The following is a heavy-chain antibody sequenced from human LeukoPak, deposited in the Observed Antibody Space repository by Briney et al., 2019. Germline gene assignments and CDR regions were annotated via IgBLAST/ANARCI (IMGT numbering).Heavy chain of an antibody. Sequence: PGGSLRLSCAASGFTFSSYAMSWVRQAPGKGLEWVSAISGSGGSTYYADSVKGRFTISRDNSKNTLYLQMNSLRAEDTAVYYCAGTRVAVTAFDYWGQGTLVTVSS. CDR2: ISGSGGST. J-gene: IGHJ4*02. CDR3: AGTRVAVTAFDY. V-gene: IGHV3-23*01. D-gene: IGHD6-19*01. CDR1: GFTFSSYA.